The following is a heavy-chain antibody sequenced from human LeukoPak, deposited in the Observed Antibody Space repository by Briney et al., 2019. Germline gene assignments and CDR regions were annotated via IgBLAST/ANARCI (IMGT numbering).Heavy chain of an antibody. V-gene: IGHV1-69*06. J-gene: IGHJ4*02. D-gene: IGHD3-22*01. CDR3: ASLSQYYYDSSGYPYYFDY. CDR2: IIPIFGTA. CDR1: GGTFSSYA. Sequence: VASVKVSCKASGGTFSSYAISWGRQAPGQGLEWMGRIIPIFGTANYAQKFQGRVTITADKSTSTAYMELSSLRSEDTAVYYCASLSQYYYDSSGYPYYFDYWGQGTLVTVSS.